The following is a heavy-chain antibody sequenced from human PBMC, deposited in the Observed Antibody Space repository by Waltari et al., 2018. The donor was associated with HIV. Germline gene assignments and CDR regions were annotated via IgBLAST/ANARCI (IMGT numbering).Heavy chain of an antibody. CDR1: GFPFNPYH. V-gene: IGHV3-30-3*01. Sequence: QVQLVESGGGVVQPGRSLRLSCAASGFPFNPYHMHWVRQAPGKGLEWVAVISWDGSNKHYADAVKGRCTISRDNSRNSLYLQMSSLRAEDTAVYYCGREGDYYDSSPFDYWGQGTLVTVSS. CDR3: GREGDYYDSSPFDY. J-gene: IGHJ4*02. CDR2: ISWDGSNK. D-gene: IGHD3-22*01.